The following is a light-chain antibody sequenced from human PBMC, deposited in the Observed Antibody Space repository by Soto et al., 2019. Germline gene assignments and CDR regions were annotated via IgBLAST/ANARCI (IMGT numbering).Light chain of an antibody. CDR3: HQYSNWPPT. Sequence: EIVLTQSPATLSLSPGERATLSCRASQSVSSYLAWYQQKPGQAPRLLIYDASNRATGIPARFSGSGSGTDFTLTISSLEPEDFAVYYCHQYSNWPPTFGGGTKVDIK. J-gene: IGKJ4*01. CDR1: QSVSSY. V-gene: IGKV3-11*01. CDR2: DAS.